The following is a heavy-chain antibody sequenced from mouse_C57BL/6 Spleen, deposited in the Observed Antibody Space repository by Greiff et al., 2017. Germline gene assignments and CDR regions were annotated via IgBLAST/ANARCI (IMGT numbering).Heavy chain of an antibody. CDR2: VSGGGGNS. D-gene: IGHD1-1*01. CDR3: ARLLRSLDY. Sequence: EVNVVESGGGLVKPGGSLKLSCAASGFTFSSYTMSWVRQSPEKRLEWVATVSGGGGNSYYPDSGKGRFTISRDNAKNTLYLQMSSLRSEDTALYYCARLLRSLDYWGQGTTLTVSS. CDR1: GFTFSSYT. V-gene: IGHV5-9*01. J-gene: IGHJ2*01.